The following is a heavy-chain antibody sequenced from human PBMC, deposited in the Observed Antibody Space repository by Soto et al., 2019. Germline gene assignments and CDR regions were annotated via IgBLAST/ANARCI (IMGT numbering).Heavy chain of an antibody. Sequence: PGGSLRLSCAASGFTFSSYGMHWVRQAPGKGLEWVAVISYDGSNKYYADSVKGRFTISRDNSKNTLYLQMNSLRAEDTAVYYCAKNSYGYGNYYYGMDVWGQGPTVTGSS. D-gene: IGHD5-18*01. V-gene: IGHV3-30*18. CDR3: AKNSYGYGNYYYGMDV. CDR1: GFTFSSYG. J-gene: IGHJ6*02. CDR2: ISYDGSNK.